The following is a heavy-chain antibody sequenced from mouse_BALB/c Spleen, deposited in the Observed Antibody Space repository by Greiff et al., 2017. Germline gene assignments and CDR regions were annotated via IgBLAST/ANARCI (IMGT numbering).Heavy chain of an antibody. Sequence: EVMLVESGGGLVKPGGSLKLSCAASGFTFSSYAMSWVRQTPEKRLEWVASISSGGSTYYPDSVKGRFTISRDNARNILYLQMSSLRSEDTAMYYCARKIYYGSSYVGYWYFDVWGAGTTVTVSS. D-gene: IGHD1-1*01. V-gene: IGHV5-6-5*01. J-gene: IGHJ1*01. CDR3: ARKIYYGSSYVGYWYFDV. CDR2: ISSGGST. CDR1: GFTFSSYA.